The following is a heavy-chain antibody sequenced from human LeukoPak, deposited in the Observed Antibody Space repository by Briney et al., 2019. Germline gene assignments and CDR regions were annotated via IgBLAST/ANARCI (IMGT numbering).Heavy chain of an antibody. V-gene: IGHV3-33*01. Sequence: GGSLRLSCAASGFTFSNSGMHWVRQAPGKGLEWVAVIWYDGSNEYYADAVKGRFIISRDNSKNTVHLQMNSLRVEDTSVYYCAREISMFVNAFDLWGQGTLVAVPS. D-gene: IGHD3-10*02. CDR3: AREISMFVNAFDL. CDR1: GFTFSNSG. J-gene: IGHJ3*01. CDR2: IWYDGSNE.